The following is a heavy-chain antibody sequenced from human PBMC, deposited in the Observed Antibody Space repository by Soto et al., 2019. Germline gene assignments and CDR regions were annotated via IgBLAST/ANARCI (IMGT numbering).Heavy chain of an antibody. CDR2: ISSNGDST. V-gene: IGHV3-64D*06. Sequence: GGSLRLSCSASGFTFSMFSMHWVRQAPGKGLEYVSGISSNGDSTYYADSVKGRFTISRDNSKNTLYLQMSSLRAVDTAVYYCVHPRSTVQIPPTWGQGTMVTVSS. CDR1: GFTFSMFS. CDR3: VHPRSTVQIPPT. J-gene: IGHJ5*02. D-gene: IGHD4-17*01.